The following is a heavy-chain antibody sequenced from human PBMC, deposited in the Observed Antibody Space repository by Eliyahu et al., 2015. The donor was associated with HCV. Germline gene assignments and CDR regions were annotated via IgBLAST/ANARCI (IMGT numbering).Heavy chain of an antibody. J-gene: IGHJ4*02. CDR1: GGTFSSYA. CDR2: IIPILGIA. V-gene: IGHV1-69*04. Sequence: QVQLVQSGAEVKKPGSSVKVSCKASGGTFSSYAISWVRQAPGQGLEWMGRIIPILGIANYAQKFQGRVTITADKSTSTAYMELSSLRSEDTAVYYCARVPHYYDSSGYFGGTQYYFDYWGQGTLVTVSS. CDR3: ARVPHYYDSSGYFGGTQYYFDY. D-gene: IGHD3-22*01.